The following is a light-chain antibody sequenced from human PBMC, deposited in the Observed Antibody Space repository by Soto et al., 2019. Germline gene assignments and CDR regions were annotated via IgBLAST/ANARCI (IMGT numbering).Light chain of an antibody. CDR2: RNN. J-gene: IGLJ1*01. CDR1: SSKIGSNY. V-gene: IGLV1-47*01. Sequence: QSVLTQPTSASGTPGQRVTISCSGNSSKIGSNYVYWYQQLPGTAPKLLIYRNNQRPSGVPDRFSGSKSGTSASLAISGLRSEDEADYYCAAWDDSLSGYVFGTGTKVTVL. CDR3: AAWDDSLSGYV.